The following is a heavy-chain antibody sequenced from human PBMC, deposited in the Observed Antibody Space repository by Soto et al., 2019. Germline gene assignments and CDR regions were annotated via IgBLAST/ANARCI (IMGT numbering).Heavy chain of an antibody. V-gene: IGHV4-31*03. Sequence: PSETLSLTCTVSGGSISSGGYYWSWIRQHPGKGLEWIGNIYYGGNTVYNPSLKSRLNISVDASKNQFALNLSSVTAADTAVYYCARERGRYYAMDVWGQGTTVTVSS. CDR1: GGSISSGGYY. J-gene: IGHJ6*02. CDR3: ARERGRYYAMDV. CDR2: IYYGGNT. D-gene: IGHD3-10*01.